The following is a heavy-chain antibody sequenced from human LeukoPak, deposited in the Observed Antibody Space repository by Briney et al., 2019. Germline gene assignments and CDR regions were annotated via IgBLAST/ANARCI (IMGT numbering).Heavy chain of an antibody. CDR1: GYPISSGYY. J-gene: IGHJ6*03. CDR3: ARLSSTSEPYFYYYMDV. D-gene: IGHD2-2*01. V-gene: IGHV4-38-2*01. CDR2: MFHSGST. Sequence: SETLSLTCAVSGYPISSGYYWGWIRQPPGKGLEWIGSMFHSGSTYYNPSLRSRVTISLDTSKNQFSLMLSSVTAADTAVYYCARLSSTSEPYFYYYMDVWGKGTTVTVSS.